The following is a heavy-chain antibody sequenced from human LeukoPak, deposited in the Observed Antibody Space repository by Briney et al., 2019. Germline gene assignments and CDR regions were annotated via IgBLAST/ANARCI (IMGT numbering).Heavy chain of an antibody. CDR2: ISGSGGST. D-gene: IGHD5-12*01. CDR3: ARKLSGYAPFDC. CDR1: GFTFTNYP. V-gene: IGHV3-23*01. Sequence: GGSLRLSCAASGFTFTNYPMIWVRQAPGRGLTWVSGISGSGGSTYYADSVKGRFTISRDNPRSTLYLQMSSLRAEDAAVYYCARKLSGYAPFDCWGQGTLVTVSS. J-gene: IGHJ4*02.